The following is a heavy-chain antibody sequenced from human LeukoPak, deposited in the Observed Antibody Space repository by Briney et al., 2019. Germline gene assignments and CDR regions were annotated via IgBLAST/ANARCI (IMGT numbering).Heavy chain of an antibody. CDR2: INPNSGGT. V-gene: IGHV1-2*02. D-gene: IGHD6-19*01. Sequence: ASVKVSCKASGYTFTGYYMHWVRQAPGQGLEWMGWINPNSGGTSYAQKFQGRVTMTRDMSTSTVYMELSSLRSEDTAVYYCARDQGAVAGTDYYYYYYMDVWGKGTTVTVSS. J-gene: IGHJ6*03. CDR3: ARDQGAVAGTDYYYYYYMDV. CDR1: GYTFTGYY.